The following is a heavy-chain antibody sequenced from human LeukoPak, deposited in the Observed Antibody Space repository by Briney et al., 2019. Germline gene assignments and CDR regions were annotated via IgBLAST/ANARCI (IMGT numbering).Heavy chain of an antibody. CDR3: ARVLPTTVSSVWFDP. V-gene: IGHV4-4*02. CDR2: IYHSGST. CDR1: GGSISSSNW. J-gene: IGHJ5*02. Sequence: SETLSLTCAVSGGSISSSNWWSWVRQPPGKGLEWIGEIYHSGSTNYNPSLKSRVTISVDKSKNQFSLKLNSVTAADTAVYYCARVLPTTVSSVWFDPWGQGTLVTVSS. D-gene: IGHD4-17*01.